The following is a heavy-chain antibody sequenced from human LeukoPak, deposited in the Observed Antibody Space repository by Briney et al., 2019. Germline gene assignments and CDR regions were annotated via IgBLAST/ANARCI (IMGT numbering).Heavy chain of an antibody. D-gene: IGHD1-26*01. V-gene: IGHV4-39*07. J-gene: IGHJ4*02. CDR3: ARDRCGERTERGDY. Sequence: PSETLSLTCTVSGGSISSSSYYWGWIRQPPGKGLEWIGSIYYSGSTYYNPSLKSRVTISVDTSKNQFSLKLSSVTAADTAVYYCARDRCGERTERGDYWGQGTLVTVSS. CDR2: IYYSGST. CDR1: GGSISSSSYY.